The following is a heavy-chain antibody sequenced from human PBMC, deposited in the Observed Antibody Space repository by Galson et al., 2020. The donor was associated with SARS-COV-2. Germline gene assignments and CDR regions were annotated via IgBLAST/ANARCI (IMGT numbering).Heavy chain of an antibody. CDR1: GFTFDDYA. Sequence: TGGSLRLSCAVSGFTFDDYAMHWVRQAPGKGLEWVSLISGDGGNTYYADSVKGRFTISRDNSKNSLYLQMNSLRTEDTALYYCAKDNTYGYSYGTPWFDPWGQGTLVTVSS. V-gene: IGHV3-43*02. J-gene: IGHJ5*02. D-gene: IGHD5-18*01. CDR3: AKDNTYGYSYGTPWFDP. CDR2: ISGDGGNT.